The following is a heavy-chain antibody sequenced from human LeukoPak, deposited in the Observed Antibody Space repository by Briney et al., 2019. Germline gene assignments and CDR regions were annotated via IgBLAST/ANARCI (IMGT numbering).Heavy chain of an antibody. CDR2: IYSGGST. CDR3: ARATLDN. J-gene: IGHJ4*02. V-gene: IGHV3-53*01. CDR1: GFTVGSTY. Sequence: AGGSLRLSCAASGFTVGSTYISWVRQAPGKGLEWVSVIYSGGSTKYADSVKARFTNSRDNTKNTVYLQMNNLRAEDTAVYYCARATLDNWGQGTLVTVSS.